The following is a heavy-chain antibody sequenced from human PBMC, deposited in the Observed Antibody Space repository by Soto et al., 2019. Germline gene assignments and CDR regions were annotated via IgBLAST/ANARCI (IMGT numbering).Heavy chain of an antibody. D-gene: IGHD3-22*01. V-gene: IGHV3-20*04. CDR3: AREDNYDSSGLRHFDY. CDR1: GFTFDDYG. CDR2: INWNGGST. Sequence: EVQLVESGGGMVRPGGSLRLSCAASGFTFDDYGMSWVRQAPGKGLEWVSGINWNGGSTGYADSVKGRFTISRDNAKNXLYLQMNSLRAEDTALYYCAREDNYDSSGLRHFDYWGQGTLVTVSS. J-gene: IGHJ4*02.